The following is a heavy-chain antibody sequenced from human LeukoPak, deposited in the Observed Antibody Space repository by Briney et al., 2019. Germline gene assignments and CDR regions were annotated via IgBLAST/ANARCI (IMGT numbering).Heavy chain of an antibody. J-gene: IGHJ3*02. V-gene: IGHV1-18*01. CDR1: GYTFTSYA. D-gene: IGHD3-22*01. CDR2: ISAYNGNT. CDR3: ARDGYYGSSGVDAFDI. Sequence: ASVKVSCKASGYTFTSYAMNWVRQAPGQGLEWMGWISAYNGNTNYAQKLQGRVTMTTDTSTSTAYMELRSLRSDDTAVYYCARDGYYGSSGVDAFDIWGQGTMVTVSS.